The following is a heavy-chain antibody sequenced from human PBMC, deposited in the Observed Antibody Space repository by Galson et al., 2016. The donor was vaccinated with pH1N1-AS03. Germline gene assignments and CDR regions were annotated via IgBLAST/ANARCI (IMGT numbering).Heavy chain of an antibody. CDR1: GYSFTRYA. Sequence: SVKVSCKASGYSFTRYAVHWVRQAPGQRLEWMGWINPVNGNTKYSQKFQGRVTITRDTSATTVYMELSSLRSEDTAVYYCASDLSRVGDYGYWGQGTLVTVSS. D-gene: IGHD3-16*01. V-gene: IGHV1-3*01. CDR2: INPVNGNT. J-gene: IGHJ4*02. CDR3: ASDLSRVGDYGY.